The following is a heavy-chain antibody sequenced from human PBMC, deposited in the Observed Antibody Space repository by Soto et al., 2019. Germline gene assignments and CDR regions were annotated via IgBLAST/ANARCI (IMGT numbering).Heavy chain of an antibody. D-gene: IGHD1-26*01. CDR3: ARENWSYVD. Sequence: QAQLGQSGAEAKRPGTSVKVPCKVSGYPFTNFFHGIRQAPGQGLEWMGGMNPNDGDTEYARKFQGRVTLTRDTSITTAYMELSSLTSDDTAVYYCARENWSYVDWGQGTLVTVSS. J-gene: IGHJ4*02. V-gene: IGHV1-2*02. CDR2: MNPNDGDT. CDR1: GYPFTNF.